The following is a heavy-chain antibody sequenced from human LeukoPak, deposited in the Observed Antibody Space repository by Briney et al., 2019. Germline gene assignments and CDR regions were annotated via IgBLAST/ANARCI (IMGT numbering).Heavy chain of an antibody. Sequence: PGRSLRLSCAASGFTFDDYAMHWVRQAPGKGLEWVSGISWNSGSIGYADSVKGRFTTSRDNAKNSLYLQMNSLRAEDTALYYCAKGYSYYYDSSGYFDYWGQGTLVTVSS. V-gene: IGHV3-9*01. CDR2: ISWNSGSI. D-gene: IGHD3-22*01. J-gene: IGHJ4*02. CDR1: GFTFDDYA. CDR3: AKGYSYYYDSSGYFDY.